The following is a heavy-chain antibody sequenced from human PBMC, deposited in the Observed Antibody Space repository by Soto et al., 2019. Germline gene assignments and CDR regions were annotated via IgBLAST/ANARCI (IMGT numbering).Heavy chain of an antibody. J-gene: IGHJ6*03. CDR1: GYTFTSYD. CDR3: ARVELGYYYCYYMDV. V-gene: IGHV1-8*01. D-gene: IGHD1-7*01. Sequence: GASVKVSCKASGYTFTSYDINWVRQATGQGLEWMGWMNPNSGNTGYAQKFQGRVTMTRNTSISTAYMELSRLRSEDTAVYYCARVELGYYYCYYMDVWGKGTTVTVSS. CDR2: MNPNSGNT.